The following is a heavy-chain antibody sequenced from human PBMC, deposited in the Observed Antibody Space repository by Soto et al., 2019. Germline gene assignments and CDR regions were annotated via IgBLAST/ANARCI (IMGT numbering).Heavy chain of an antibody. CDR2: ISSSTSHT. J-gene: IGHJ4*02. CDR3: ARGRGAAADYFDF. V-gene: IGHV3-11*05. D-gene: IGHD6-13*01. Sequence: FRKNPGKGLEWVSYISSSTSHTNYADSVKGRFTISRDNAKNSLFLQMNSLRAEDTAVYYCARGRGAAADYFDFWGQGTLVTVSS.